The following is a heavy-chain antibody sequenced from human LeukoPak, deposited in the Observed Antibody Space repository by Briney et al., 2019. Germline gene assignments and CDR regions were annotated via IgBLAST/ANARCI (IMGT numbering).Heavy chain of an antibody. CDR1: GFTFDDYA. V-gene: IGHV3-9*01. D-gene: IGHD4-17*01. CDR3: AKDNDYGVIGAFDY. Sequence: SLRLSCAASGFTFDDYAMHWVRQAPGKGLEWVSGISWNSGSIGYADSVKGRFTISRDNAKNSLYLQMNSLRAEDTALYYCAKDNDYGVIGAFDYWGQGTLVTVSS. J-gene: IGHJ4*02. CDR2: ISWNSGSI.